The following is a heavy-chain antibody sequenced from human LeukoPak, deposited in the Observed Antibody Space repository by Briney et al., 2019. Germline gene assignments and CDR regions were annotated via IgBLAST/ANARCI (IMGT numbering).Heavy chain of an antibody. J-gene: IGHJ4*02. V-gene: IGHV3-48*01. CDR1: GFTFSSYS. D-gene: IGHD2-2*01. CDR2: ISSSSSTI. Sequence: PGGSLRLSCAASGFTFSSYSMNWVRQAPGKGLEWVSYISSSSSTIYYADSVKGRFTISRDNAKNSLYLQMNSLRAEDTAVYYCARGCSSTSCRIFDYWGQGTLVTVSS. CDR3: ARGCSSTSCRIFDY.